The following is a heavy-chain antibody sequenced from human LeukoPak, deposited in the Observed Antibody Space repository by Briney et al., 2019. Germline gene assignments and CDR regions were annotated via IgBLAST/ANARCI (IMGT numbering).Heavy chain of an antibody. D-gene: IGHD3-3*01. V-gene: IGHV4-39*01. CDR1: GGSINSSDHD. CDR2: KYYSGDT. CDR3: ARHRLEGDTFDI. J-gene: IGHJ3*02. Sequence: PSETLSLTCTVSGGSINSSDHDWAWIRQPPGKGLESIGSKYYSGDTYYSPSLKSRVTISVDTSRNKFALKLNSVTAADTAVYFCARHRLEGDTFDIWGQGTKVTVSS.